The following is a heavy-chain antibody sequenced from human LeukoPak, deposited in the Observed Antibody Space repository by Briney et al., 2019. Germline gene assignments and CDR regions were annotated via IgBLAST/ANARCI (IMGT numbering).Heavy chain of an antibody. V-gene: IGHV3-21*01. D-gene: IGHD2-8*01. Sequence: GGSLRLSCAASGFSFSTYSMNWVRQAPGKGLEWVSSISSRSSYIYNADSVKGRFTISRDNAKNSLYLQMNSLRAEDTAVYYCARDSGYCSNGVCYGIDYWGQGTLVTVSS. CDR2: ISSRSSYI. CDR3: ARDSGYCSNGVCYGIDY. J-gene: IGHJ4*02. CDR1: GFSFSTYS.